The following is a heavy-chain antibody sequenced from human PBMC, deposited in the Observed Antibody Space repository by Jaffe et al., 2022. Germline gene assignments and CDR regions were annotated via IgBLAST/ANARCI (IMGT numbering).Heavy chain of an antibody. V-gene: IGHV4-39*01. J-gene: IGHJ4*02. CDR2: IYYSGST. CDR3: ATSLRFLEWSFGY. D-gene: IGHD3-3*01. Sequence: QLQLQESGPGLVKPSETLSLTCTVSGGSISSSSYYWGWIRQPPGKGLEWIGSIYYSGSTYYNPSLKSRVTISVDTSKNQFSLKLSSVTAADTAVYYCATSLRFLEWSFGYWGQGTLVTVSS. CDR1: GGSISSSSYY.